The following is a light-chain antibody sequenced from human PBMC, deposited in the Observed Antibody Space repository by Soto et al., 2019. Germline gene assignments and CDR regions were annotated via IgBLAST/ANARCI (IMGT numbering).Light chain of an antibody. CDR1: SSNIGSNY. CDR2: RNN. J-gene: IGLJ1*01. V-gene: IGLV1-47*01. CDR3: AAWDDSLSVYV. Sequence: QSVLTQPPSASGTPGQRVTISCSGSSSNIGSNYVYWYQQLPGTAPKLLIYRNNQRPSGVPDRFSGSKSGTSASLVISGLRSEDEADYYCAAWDDSLSVYVFGTGTKLTVL.